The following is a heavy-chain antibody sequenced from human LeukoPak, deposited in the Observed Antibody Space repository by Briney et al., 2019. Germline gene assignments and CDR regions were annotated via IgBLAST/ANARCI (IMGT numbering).Heavy chain of an antibody. D-gene: IGHD6-19*01. J-gene: IGHJ4*02. CDR1: GGTFSSYA. CDR3: AREGSGWYFDY. CDR2: INPSGGST. Sequence: GASVKVSCEASGGTFSSYAISWVRQAPGQGLEWMGIINPSGGSTSYAQKFQGRVTMTRDTSTSTVYMELSSLRSEDTAVYYCAREGSGWYFDYWGQGTLVTVSS. V-gene: IGHV1-46*01.